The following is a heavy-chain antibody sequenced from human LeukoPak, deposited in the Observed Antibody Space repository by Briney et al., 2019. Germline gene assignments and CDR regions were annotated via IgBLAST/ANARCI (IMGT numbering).Heavy chain of an antibody. V-gene: IGHV1-18*01. CDR3: ARDQVPNAYYYDSSGYYY. CDR1: GYTFTSYG. J-gene: IGHJ4*02. Sequence: GASVKVSCKASGYTFTSYGISWVRQAPGQGLEWMGWISAYNGNTNYAQKLQGRVTMTTDTSTSTAYIELRSLRSDDTAVYYCARDQVPNAYYYDSSGYYYWGQGTLVTVSS. D-gene: IGHD3-22*01. CDR2: ISAYNGNT.